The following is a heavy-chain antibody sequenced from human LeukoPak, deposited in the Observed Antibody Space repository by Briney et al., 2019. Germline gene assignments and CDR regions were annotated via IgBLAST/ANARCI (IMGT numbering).Heavy chain of an antibody. D-gene: IGHD1-26*01. J-gene: IGHJ3*02. CDR2: ISGSGGST. CDR1: GFTFSSYG. V-gene: IGHV3-23*01. Sequence: GGSLRLSCAASGFTFSSYGMSWVRQAPGKGLEWVSAISGSGGSTYYADSVKGRFTISRDNAKKLLFLQMNSLRAEDTAVYYCARDSGVGPCLFCSGFDIWGQGTMVTVSS. CDR3: ARDSGVGPCLFCSGFDI.